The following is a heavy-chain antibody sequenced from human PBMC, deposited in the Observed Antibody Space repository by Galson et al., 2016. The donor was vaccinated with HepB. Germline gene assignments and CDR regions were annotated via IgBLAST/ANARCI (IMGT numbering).Heavy chain of an antibody. J-gene: IGHJ4*02. V-gene: IGHV1-69*13. CDR2: SNAIFGPA. CDR1: GGTFSTYA. CDR3: ARAGSSLTAYYI. D-gene: IGHD3-9*01. Sequence: SVKVSCKASGGTFSTYAINWVRQAPGQGLEWMGGSNAIFGPANYAQKFQGRVTITADGSTSTAYMELRSLRSEDTAVYYCARAGSSLTAYYIWGQGTLVTVSS.